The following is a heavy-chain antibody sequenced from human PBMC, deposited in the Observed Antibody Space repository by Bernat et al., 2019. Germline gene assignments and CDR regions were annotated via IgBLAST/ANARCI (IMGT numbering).Heavy chain of an antibody. CDR1: GFTFDDYA. D-gene: IGHD3-3*01. J-gene: IGHJ6*02. Sequence: EVQLVESGGGVVQPGGSLRLSCAASGFTFDDYAMHWVRQAPGKGLEWVSLISGDGGSTYYADSVKGRFTISRDNSKNSLYLQMNSRRTEDTALYYCAKDKLPYYDFWSGYYYYYYDGMDVWAQGTTVTVSS. V-gene: IGHV3-43*02. CDR2: ISGDGGST. CDR3: AKDKLPYYDFWSGYYYYYYDGMDV.